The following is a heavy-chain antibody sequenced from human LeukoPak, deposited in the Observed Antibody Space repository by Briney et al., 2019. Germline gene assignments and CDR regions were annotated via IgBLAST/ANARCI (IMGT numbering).Heavy chain of an antibody. J-gene: IGHJ4*02. D-gene: IGHD2-15*01. CDR2: ISGSGGST. V-gene: IGHV3-23*01. Sequence: GGSLRLSCAASGFTFSSYAMSWVRQAPGKGLEWVSTISGSGGSTYYADSVKGRFTISRDNSKNTLYLQMNSLRAEDTAVYYCAKNRSGGGFNYWGQEPLVTVSS. CDR1: GFTFSSYA. CDR3: AKNRSGGGFNY.